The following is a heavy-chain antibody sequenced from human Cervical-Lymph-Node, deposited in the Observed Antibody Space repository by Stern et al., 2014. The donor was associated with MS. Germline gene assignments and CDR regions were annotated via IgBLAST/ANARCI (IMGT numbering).Heavy chain of an antibody. V-gene: IGHV3-11*01. CDR2: ISSVGSTI. Sequence: VQLVESGGGLVKPGGSLRLSCTASGFTFSDFYMSWIRQAPGKGLEWLSYISSVGSTIYYAASVKGRFTISRANANNSPDLAMNSVRPEDRAVDYCARRWYFDLWGRGTLVTVSS. CDR3: ARRWYFDL. J-gene: IGHJ2*01. CDR1: GFTFSDFY.